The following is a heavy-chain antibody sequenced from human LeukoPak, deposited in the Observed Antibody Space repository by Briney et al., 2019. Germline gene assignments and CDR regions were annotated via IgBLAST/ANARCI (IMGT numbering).Heavy chain of an antibody. V-gene: IGHV3-53*01. D-gene: IGHD1-1*01. Sequence: PGGSLRLSCAASGFTVSTNYMYWVRQAPGKGLEWVSVIYSDGSTFYADSVKGRFTISRDNSKNTLYLQMNSLRAEDTAVYYCARGYNWNDRLDYWCQGTLVNVSS. CDR2: IYSDGST. CDR3: ARGYNWNDRLDY. J-gene: IGHJ4*02. CDR1: GFTVSTNY.